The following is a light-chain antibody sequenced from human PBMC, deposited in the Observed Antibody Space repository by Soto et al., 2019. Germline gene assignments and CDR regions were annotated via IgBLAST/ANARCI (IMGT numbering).Light chain of an antibody. CDR2: DTY. J-gene: IGKJ4*01. CDR3: QYRIF. CDR1: QNVDSF. Sequence: EVVLTQSPATLSLSPGERATLSCRASQNVDSFFAWYQQKAGQAPRLLIYDTYKRATGVPARFAGSGSGTDFTLTIGSLQPEYFAVDYCQYRIFFVGGTKVEIK. V-gene: IGKV3-11*01.